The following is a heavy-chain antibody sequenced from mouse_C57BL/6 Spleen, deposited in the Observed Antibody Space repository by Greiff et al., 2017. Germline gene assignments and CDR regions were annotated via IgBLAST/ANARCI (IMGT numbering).Heavy chain of an antibody. CDR3: ARSIYYSSYYFDY. V-gene: IGHV1-78*01. CDR1: GYTFTDHT. Sequence: VKLQESDAELVKPGASVKISCKVSGYTFTDHTIHWMKQRPEQGLEWIGYIYPRDGSTKYNEKFKGKATLTADKSSSTAYMQLNSLTSEDSAVYFCARSIYYSSYYFDYWGQGTTLTVSS. CDR2: IYPRDGST. D-gene: IGHD1-1*01. J-gene: IGHJ2*01.